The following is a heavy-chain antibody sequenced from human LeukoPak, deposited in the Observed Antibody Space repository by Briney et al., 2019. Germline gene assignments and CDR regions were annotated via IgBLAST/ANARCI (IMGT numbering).Heavy chain of an antibody. CDR3: AKLSGTYPDDY. D-gene: IGHD1-26*01. J-gene: IGHJ4*02. Sequence: KSGGSLRLSCAASGFTFSSYSMNWVRQAPGKGLEWVSSISSGSSYIYYADSVKGRFTISRDNSKNTLYLQLNSLRAEDTALYYCAKLSGTYPDDYWGPGTLVTVSS. CDR1: GFTFSSYS. V-gene: IGHV3-21*04. CDR2: ISSGSSYI.